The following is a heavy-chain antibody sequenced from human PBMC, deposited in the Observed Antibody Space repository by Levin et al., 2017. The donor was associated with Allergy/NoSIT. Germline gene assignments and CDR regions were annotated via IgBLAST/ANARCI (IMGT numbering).Heavy chain of an antibody. CDR2: IKQDGTES. CDR3: ARNWRSASDI. CDR1: GFTFSSYW. J-gene: IGHJ3*02. Sequence: GGSLRLSCAASGFTFSSYWMSWVHQAPGSGLEWVANIKQDGTESYYADSVRGRFTVSRDNAKNSVYLQMSSLRVEDTAVFYCARNWRSASDIWGRGTMVTVSS. V-gene: IGHV3-7*04. D-gene: IGHD2-8*02.